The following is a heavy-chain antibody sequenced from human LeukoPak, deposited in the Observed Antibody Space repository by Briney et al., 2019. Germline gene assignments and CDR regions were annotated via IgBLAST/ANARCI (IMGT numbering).Heavy chain of an antibody. CDR3: ASITRRYYNYYMDV. CDR1: GFTVSSNY. Sequence: QSGGSLRLSCAASGFTVSSNYMSWVRQAPGKGLEWVSVIYSGGSTYYADSVKGRFTISRDNSKNTLYLQMNSLRAEDTAVYYCASITRRYYNYYMDVWGKGTTVTVSS. J-gene: IGHJ6*03. V-gene: IGHV3-53*01. CDR2: IYSGGST.